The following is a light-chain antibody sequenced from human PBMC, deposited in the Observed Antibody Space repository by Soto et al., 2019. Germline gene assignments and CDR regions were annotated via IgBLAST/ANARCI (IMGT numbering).Light chain of an antibody. J-gene: IGLJ2*01. CDR2: VGTGGVVV. CDR3: GADNGSGSSFVYVV. CDR1: SGYSNYK. Sequence: QLVLTQPPSASASLGASVTLTCTLSSGYSNYKVDWYQERPGKGPRFVMRVGTGGVVVSKGDGIPDRFSVLGSGLNRYLTIKNIHEEDESDYHCGADNGSGSSFVYVVFGGGTKVTVL. V-gene: IGLV9-49*01.